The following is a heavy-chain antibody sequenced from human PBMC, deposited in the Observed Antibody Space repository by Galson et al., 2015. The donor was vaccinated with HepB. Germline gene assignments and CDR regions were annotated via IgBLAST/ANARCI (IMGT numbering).Heavy chain of an antibody. CDR3: VKEGSWFGGDWFDP. CDR1: GFIFRHHA. D-gene: IGHD3-16*01. Sequence: SLRLSCAGSGFIFRHHAMAWIRQAPGKGLEWVSGINGSGSTRSSSDAVKGRFSISRDNSKDTVFLQMDNLRAGDTAVYYCVKEGSWFGGDWFDPWGQGALVTVS. CDR2: INGSGSTR. J-gene: IGHJ5*02. V-gene: IGHV3-23*01.